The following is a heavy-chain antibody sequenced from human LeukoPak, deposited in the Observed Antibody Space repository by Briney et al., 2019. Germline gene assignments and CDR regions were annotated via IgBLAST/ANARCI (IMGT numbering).Heavy chain of an antibody. CDR2: INPNSGGT. J-gene: IGHJ4*02. V-gene: IGHV1-2*02. CDR3: ADGSSSEGFDY. D-gene: IGHD6-13*01. CDR1: GYTFTSYY. Sequence: ASVKVSCKASGYTFTSYYMHWVRQAPGQGLEWMGWINPNSGGTNYAQKFQGRVTMTRNASISTAYMELSRLRSDDTAVYYCADGSSSEGFDYWGQGTLVTVSS.